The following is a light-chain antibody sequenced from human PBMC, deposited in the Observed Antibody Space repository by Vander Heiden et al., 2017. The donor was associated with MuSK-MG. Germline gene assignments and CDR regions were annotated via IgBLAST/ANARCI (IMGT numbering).Light chain of an antibody. J-gene: IGKJ1*01. CDR1: QSISSSF. CDR3: QQYGSSPWT. Sequence: EIVLTQSLGTLSLSAGERATLSCRASQSISSSFLAWYQQKPGQPPRLLIYGASSRVTGIPDRFSGSGSGTDFTLAIRRLDPEDFAVYYCQQYGSSPWTFGQGTKVEVK. V-gene: IGKV3-20*01. CDR2: GAS.